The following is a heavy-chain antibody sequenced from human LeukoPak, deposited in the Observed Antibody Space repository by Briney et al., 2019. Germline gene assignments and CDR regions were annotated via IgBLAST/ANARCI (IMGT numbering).Heavy chain of an antibody. J-gene: IGHJ5*02. V-gene: IGHV3-23*01. CDR1: GFTFSSYA. Sequence: PGGSLRLSCAASGFTFSSYAMSWVRQAPGKGLEWVSAISGSGGSTYYADSVKGRFTVSRDNSKNTLYLQMNSLRAEDTAVYYCAKGSSSWYENWFDPWGQGTLVTVSS. CDR2: ISGSGGST. CDR3: AKGSSSWYENWFDP. D-gene: IGHD6-13*01.